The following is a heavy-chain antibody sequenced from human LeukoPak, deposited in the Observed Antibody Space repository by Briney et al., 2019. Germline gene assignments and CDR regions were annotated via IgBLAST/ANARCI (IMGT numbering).Heavy chain of an antibody. D-gene: IGHD3-10*01. Sequence: GGSLRLSCTASGFNFDEYAMYWVRQAPGKGLEWVSRINSDGSSTSYADSVKGRFTISRDNAKNTLYLQMNSLRAEDTAVYYCARDGQILDAYYYGSGSYHGAFDIWGQGTMVTVSS. J-gene: IGHJ3*02. V-gene: IGHV3-74*01. CDR2: INSDGSST. CDR3: ARDGQILDAYYYGSGSYHGAFDI. CDR1: GFNFDEYA.